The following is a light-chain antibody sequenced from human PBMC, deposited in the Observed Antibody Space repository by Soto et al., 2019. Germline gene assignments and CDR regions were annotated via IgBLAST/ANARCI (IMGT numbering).Light chain of an antibody. Sequence: EIEMTQSPSSLSSSVGDRATITCQASQDISKYLNWYQQKPGKAPKLLIYGASNLETGVPSRFSGSGSGTDFTFTISSLQPEDFATYYCQQYNTPSITFGQGTKVEIK. J-gene: IGKJ1*01. CDR2: GAS. CDR1: QDISKY. CDR3: QQYNTPSIT. V-gene: IGKV1-33*01.